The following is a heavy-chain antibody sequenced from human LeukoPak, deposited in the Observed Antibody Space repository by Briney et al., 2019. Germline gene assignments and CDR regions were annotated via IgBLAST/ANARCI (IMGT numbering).Heavy chain of an antibody. D-gene: IGHD7-27*01. V-gene: IGHV1-2*02. J-gene: IGHJ4*02. CDR1: GYTFTGYY. CDR2: INPNSGGT. CDR3: ARNRAGDYYFDY. Sequence: ASVKASCKASGYTFTGYYMRWVRQAPGQGPEWMGWINPNSGGTNYAQKFQGRVTMTRDTSISTAYMELSGLRSDDTAVYYCARNRAGDYYFDYWGQGTLVTVSS.